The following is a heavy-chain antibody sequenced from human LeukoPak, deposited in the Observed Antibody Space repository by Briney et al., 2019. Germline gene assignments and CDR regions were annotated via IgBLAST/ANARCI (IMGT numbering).Heavy chain of an antibody. D-gene: IGHD3-10*01. J-gene: IGHJ6*02. CDR2: ISSSSSYI. CDR1: GFTFSIYS. CDR3: ARDESGYYGSGGYYGMDV. V-gene: IGHV3-21*01. Sequence: GGSLRLSCAASGFTFSIYSMNWVRQAPGKGLEWVSSISSSSSYIYYADSVKGRFTISRDNAKNSLYLQMNSLRAEDTAVYYCARDESGYYGSGGYYGMDVWGQGTTVTVSS.